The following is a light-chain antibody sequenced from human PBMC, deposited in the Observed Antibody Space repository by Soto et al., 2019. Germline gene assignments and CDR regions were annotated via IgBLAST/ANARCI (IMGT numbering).Light chain of an antibody. CDR2: GAC. CDR3: QQYGSSPRT. V-gene: IGKV3-20*01. Sequence: EIELTQSPGTLSLSPGERATLSCRASQSVSSRYLGWYQQKPGQAPRLLNYGACSKATGIPERFSGSGSGTDFTLTISRLEPEDFAVYYCQQYGSSPRTFGQGTKVEIK. J-gene: IGKJ1*01. CDR1: QSVSSRY.